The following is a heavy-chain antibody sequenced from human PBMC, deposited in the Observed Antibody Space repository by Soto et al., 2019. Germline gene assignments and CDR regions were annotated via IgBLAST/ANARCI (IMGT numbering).Heavy chain of an antibody. CDR1: GLTFSNYG. J-gene: IGHJ4*02. CDR3: ASDPRGGYSSGWAFDY. V-gene: IGHV3-30*03. D-gene: IGHD6-19*01. Sequence: VQLVESGGGVVQPGRSLRLSCAASGLTFSNYGMHWVRQAPGKGLEWVAMISYDGSNKYYADSVKGRFTISRDNSKNTLYLQMNSLRAEDTAVYYCASDPRGGYSSGWAFDYWGQGTLVTVSS. CDR2: ISYDGSNK.